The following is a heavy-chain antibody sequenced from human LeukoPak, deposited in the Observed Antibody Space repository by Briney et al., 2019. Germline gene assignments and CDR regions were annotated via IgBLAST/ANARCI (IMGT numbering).Heavy chain of an antibody. Sequence: GGSLRLSCVASGFTFSSYDMHWVRQAPGKGLEWVSAIGTAGDTYYPGSVKGRCTISRENAKNSLYLQMNSLRVGDTAVYYCARLRSAAFDIWGQGTMVTVSS. CDR1: GFTFSSYD. V-gene: IGHV3-13*01. D-gene: IGHD4-17*01. CDR2: IGTAGDT. J-gene: IGHJ3*02. CDR3: ARLRSAAFDI.